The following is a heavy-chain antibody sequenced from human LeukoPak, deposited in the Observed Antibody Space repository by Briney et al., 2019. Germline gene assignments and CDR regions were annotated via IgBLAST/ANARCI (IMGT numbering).Heavy chain of an antibody. D-gene: IGHD1-1*01. CDR3: ASGNDFDY. CDR1: GFTFSSYS. J-gene: IGHJ4*02. V-gene: IGHV3-48*01. Sequence: GGSLRLSCAASGFTFSSYSMNWVRQAPGKGLEWVSYISSSSSTIYYADSVKGRFTISRDNAKNSLSLQMNSLRVEDTAVYYCASGNDFDYWGQGTLVTVSS. CDR2: ISSSSSTI.